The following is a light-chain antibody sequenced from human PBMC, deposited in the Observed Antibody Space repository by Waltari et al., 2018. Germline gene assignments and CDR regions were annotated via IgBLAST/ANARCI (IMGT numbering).Light chain of an antibody. V-gene: IGLV1-40*01. CDR3: QSYDTSLGVV. CDR2: GVN. CDR1: WSNIRAGSA. J-gene: IGLJ2*01. Sequence: QSVLTQPPSVSGAPGQRVTISCTGSWSNIRAGSAVPWYQQLPGKAPTLLVYGVNTRPPGVPDRFFGSKSGTSASLAIPGLQPEDEADYYCQSYDTSLGVVFGGGTKLTVL.